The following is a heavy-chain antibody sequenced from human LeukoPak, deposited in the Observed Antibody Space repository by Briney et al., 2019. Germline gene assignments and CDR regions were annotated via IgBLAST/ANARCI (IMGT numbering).Heavy chain of an antibody. Sequence: PGGSLRLSCAASGFTFSSSAMSWVRQDPGKGLEWVSAISNNGGYTYYADSVQGRFTISRDNSKSTLCLQMNSLRAEDTAVYYCAKQLGYCSDGSCYFPYWGQGTLVTVSS. CDR1: GFTFSSSA. D-gene: IGHD2-15*01. V-gene: IGHV3-23*01. J-gene: IGHJ4*02. CDR3: AKQLGYCSDGSCYFPY. CDR2: ISNNGGYT.